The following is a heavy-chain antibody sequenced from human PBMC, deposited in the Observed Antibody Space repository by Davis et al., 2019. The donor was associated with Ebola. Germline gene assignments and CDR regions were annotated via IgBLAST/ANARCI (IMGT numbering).Heavy chain of an antibody. CDR1: GFTFTSSA. V-gene: IGHV1-58*01. CDR2: IVVGSGNT. CDR3: TTVYDYGDYFGYYYGMDV. D-gene: IGHD4-17*01. Sequence: SVKVSCKASGFTFTSSAVQWVRQARGQRLEWIGWIVVGSGNTNYAQKFQERVTITRDMSTSTAYMELSSLKSEDTAVYYCTTVYDYGDYFGYYYGMDVWGQGTTVTVSS. J-gene: IGHJ6*02.